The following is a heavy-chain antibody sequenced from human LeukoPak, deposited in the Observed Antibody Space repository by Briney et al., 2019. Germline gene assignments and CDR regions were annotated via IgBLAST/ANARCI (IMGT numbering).Heavy chain of an antibody. Sequence: PGGSLRLSCAASGFTFRKYNMNWVRQAPGKGLEWVSAISSGSSYIYYADSVKGRFTISRDNAKNSLYLQMNSLRAEDTAVYYCARDLSDIVVVVAATHTYHDAFDIWGQGTMVTVSS. CDR2: ISSGSSYI. V-gene: IGHV3-21*01. CDR3: ARDLSDIVVVVAATHTYHDAFDI. J-gene: IGHJ3*02. CDR1: GFTFRKYN. D-gene: IGHD2-15*01.